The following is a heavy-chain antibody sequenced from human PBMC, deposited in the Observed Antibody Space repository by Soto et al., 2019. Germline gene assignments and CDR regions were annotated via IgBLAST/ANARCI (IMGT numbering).Heavy chain of an antibody. Sequence: GGSLRLSCAASGFTFSSYAMSWVRQAPGKGLEWVSAISGSGGRTYYADSVKGRFTISRDNSKNTQYLQMNSLRAEDTAVYYCARAKKDPAMVFESTACNYYYYYSMDVWGKVTTVTVSS. J-gene: IGHJ6*03. CDR3: ARAKKDPAMVFESTACNYYYYYSMDV. D-gene: IGHD5-18*01. V-gene: IGHV3-23*01. CDR2: ISGSGGRT. CDR1: GFTFSSYA.